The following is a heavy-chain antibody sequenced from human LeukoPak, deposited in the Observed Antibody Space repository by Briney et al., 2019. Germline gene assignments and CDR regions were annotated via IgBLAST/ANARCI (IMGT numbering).Heavy chain of an antibody. CDR1: GYTFTSYG. D-gene: IGHD3-3*01. CDR3: ARVSITIFGVVQYYYYYYMDV. CDR2: ISAYNGNT. V-gene: IGHV1-18*01. Sequence: ASVKVPCKASGYTFTSYGISWVRQAPGQGLEWMGWISAYNGNTNYAQKLQGRVTMTTDTSTSTAYMELRSLRSDDTAVYYCARVSITIFGVVQYYYYYYMDVWGKGTTVTVSS. J-gene: IGHJ6*03.